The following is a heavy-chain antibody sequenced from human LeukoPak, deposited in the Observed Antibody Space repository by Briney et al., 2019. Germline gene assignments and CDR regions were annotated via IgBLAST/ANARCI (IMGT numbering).Heavy chain of an antibody. CDR1: GGSFSGYY. D-gene: IGHD6-13*01. Sequence: SETLSLTCAVYGGSFSGYYWSWIRQPPGKGLEWIGEINHSRSTNYNPSLKSRVTISVDTSKNQFSLKLSSVTAADTAVYYCARHTPTYSSSWYWGNWFDPWGQGTLVTVSS. J-gene: IGHJ5*02. CDR3: ARHTPTYSSSWYWGNWFDP. V-gene: IGHV4-34*01. CDR2: INHSRST.